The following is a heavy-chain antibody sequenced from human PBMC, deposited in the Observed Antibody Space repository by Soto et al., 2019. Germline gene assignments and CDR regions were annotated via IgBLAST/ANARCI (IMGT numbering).Heavy chain of an antibody. Sequence: PGGSLRLSCAASGFIFSDYWMSWVRQAPGKGLEWVANIKQDGSEKYYVDSVEGRFTTSRDNAKTSLYLQMSSLRAEDTAVYFCARVAYSNGWLFDYWGQGTLVTVSS. D-gene: IGHD6-19*01. V-gene: IGHV3-7*01. CDR2: IKQDGSEK. CDR1: GFIFSDYW. J-gene: IGHJ4*01. CDR3: ARVAYSNGWLFDY.